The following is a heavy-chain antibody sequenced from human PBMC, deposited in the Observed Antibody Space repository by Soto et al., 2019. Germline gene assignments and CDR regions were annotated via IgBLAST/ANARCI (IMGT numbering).Heavy chain of an antibody. CDR1: GFTFSSYT. Sequence: EVQLVESGGGLVRPGGSLRVSCTSSGFTFSSYTMSWVRQAPGKGLELVSSISSSSNYIKYADSVKGRFTISRDSATNSLFLEMNDLRVGDTAVYFCAKAGRSYSYGPPIHFDRWGQGTHVTVSS. J-gene: IGHJ4*02. D-gene: IGHD5-18*01. CDR2: ISSSSNYI. V-gene: IGHV3-21*06. CDR3: AKAGRSYSYGPPIHFDR.